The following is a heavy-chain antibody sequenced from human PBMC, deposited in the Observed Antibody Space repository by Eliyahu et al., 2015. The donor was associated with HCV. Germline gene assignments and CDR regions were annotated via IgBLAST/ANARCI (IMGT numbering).Heavy chain of an antibody. CDR1: GXSXXGYX. V-gene: IGHV4-34*01. Sequence: QVQLQQWGAGLLKPSETLSLTCAVXGXSXXGYXWSWXRXPPGKGLEWIGEINHSGSTNYNPSLKSRVTISVDTSKNQFSLKLSSVTAADTAVYYCARGESGGSCYSRYWGQGTLVTVSS. D-gene: IGHD2-15*01. CDR3: ARGESGGSCYSRY. CDR2: INHSGST. J-gene: IGHJ4*02.